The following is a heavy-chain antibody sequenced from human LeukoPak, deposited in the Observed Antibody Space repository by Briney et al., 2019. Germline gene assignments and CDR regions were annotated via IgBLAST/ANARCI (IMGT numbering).Heavy chain of an antibody. CDR1: GFTLSHYR. Sequence: GGSLRLSCAASGFTLSHYRMSWIRQAPGKGLEWVGRIKSKTDGGTEDYAAPVKGRFTISRDDSKNTLYLQMNSLKTVDTAVYYCTTCLREQLWRDYWGQGTLVTVSS. D-gene: IGHD5-18*01. CDR3: TTCLREQLWRDY. CDR2: IKSKTDGGTE. J-gene: IGHJ4*02. V-gene: IGHV3-15*01.